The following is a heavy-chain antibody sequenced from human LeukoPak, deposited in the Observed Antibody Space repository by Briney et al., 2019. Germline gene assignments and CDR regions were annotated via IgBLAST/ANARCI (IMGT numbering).Heavy chain of an antibody. J-gene: IGHJ4*02. CDR2: IYYSGST. D-gene: IGHD3-10*01. CDR3: ATGSYYNVGFDY. Sequence: SETLSLTCTVSGGSISSSSYYWGWIRQPPGKELEWIGSIYYSGSTYYNPSLKSRVTISVDTSKNQCSLKLSSVTAADTAVYYCATGSYYNVGFDYWGQGTLVTVSS. CDR1: GGSISSSSYY. V-gene: IGHV4-39*01.